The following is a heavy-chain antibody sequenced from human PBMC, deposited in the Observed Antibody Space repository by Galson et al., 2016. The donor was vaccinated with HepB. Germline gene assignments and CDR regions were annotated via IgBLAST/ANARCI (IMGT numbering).Heavy chain of an antibody. Sequence: CAISGDSVSSDSAAWNWIRQSPSRGLEWLGRTYYRSKWFNDYAVSVKSRITINPDTSKNQFSLQLNSVTPEDTAIYFCARDKGVSVGRKGFDPWGQGHLVTVSS. CDR1: GDSVSSDSAA. CDR3: ARDKGVSVGRKGFDP. CDR2: TYYRSKWFN. V-gene: IGHV6-1*01. D-gene: IGHD5/OR15-5a*01. J-gene: IGHJ5*02.